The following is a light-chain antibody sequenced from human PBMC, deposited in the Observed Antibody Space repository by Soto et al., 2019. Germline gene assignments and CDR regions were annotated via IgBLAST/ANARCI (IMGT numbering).Light chain of an antibody. V-gene: IGKV1-12*01. J-gene: IGKJ5*01. CDR3: QQAYSFPVT. CDR1: QAISSW. Sequence: DIQMTQSPSSVSASVGDRVTISCRASQAISSWLAWYQQRPGRAPKLLIYGASTLQSGVPSRFSGSGSGTDFTLTISSLQPEDFATYYCQQAYSFPVTFGQGTRLEIK. CDR2: GAS.